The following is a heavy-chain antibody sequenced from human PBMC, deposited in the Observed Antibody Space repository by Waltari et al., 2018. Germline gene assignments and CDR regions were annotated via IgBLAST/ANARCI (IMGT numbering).Heavy chain of an antibody. D-gene: IGHD3-10*01. Sequence: QVQLVESVGGVVQLGRSLRLSCGASGFPFSYLWLHWVRQAPGKGREWVAVIWYDGNKKDYGDSVKCRFTISRDKSKNTLSLQMNSLRVDDTAVYYCARDNRHYYGSGSFPFDYWGQGTLVTVSS. CDR2: IWYDGNKK. CDR3: ARDNRHYYGSGSFPFDY. V-gene: IGHV3-33*01. J-gene: IGHJ4*02. CDR1: GFPFSYLW.